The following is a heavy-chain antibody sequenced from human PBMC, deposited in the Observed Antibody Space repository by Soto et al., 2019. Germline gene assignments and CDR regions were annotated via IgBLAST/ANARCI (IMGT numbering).Heavy chain of an antibody. CDR2: ISYDGSNK. CDR3: AKDPAPIVVVVAAYNWFDP. CDR1: GFTFSSYG. D-gene: IGHD2-15*01. V-gene: IGHV3-30*18. J-gene: IGHJ5*02. Sequence: SLRLSCAASGFTFSSYGMHWVRQAPGKGLEWVAVISYDGSNKCYADSVKGRFTVSRDNSKNTLYLQMNSLRAEDAAVYYCAKDPAPIVVVVAAYNWFDPWGQGTLVTVSS.